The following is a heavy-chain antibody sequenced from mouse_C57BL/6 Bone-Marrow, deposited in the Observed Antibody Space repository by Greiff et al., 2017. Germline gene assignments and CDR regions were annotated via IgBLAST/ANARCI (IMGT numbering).Heavy chain of an antibody. CDR1: GFTFSSYA. D-gene: IGHD2-5*01. Sequence: EVQLVESGGGLVKPGGSLKLSCAASGFTFSSYAMSWVRQTPEKRLEWVATISYGGSYTYYPDNVKGRFTISRDNAKNNLYLQMSHLKSEDTAMYYCARGGTYYSNYVGFAYWGQGTLVTVSA. V-gene: IGHV5-4*01. J-gene: IGHJ3*01. CDR3: ARGGTYYSNYVGFAY. CDR2: ISYGGSYT.